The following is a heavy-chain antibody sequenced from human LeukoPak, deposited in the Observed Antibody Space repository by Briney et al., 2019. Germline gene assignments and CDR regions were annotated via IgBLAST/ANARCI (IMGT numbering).Heavy chain of an antibody. CDR2: ISTYSANT. D-gene: IGHD2-15*01. Sequence: GASVKVSCKPSGYTFTIYGISWVRQARGQGLEWMGWISTYSANTNYAQKFQGRLTMTTDTSTSTAYMELRSLRSGDTAVYYCARDLGYCSGGSCSRKWFDPWGQGTLVIVSS. CDR3: ARDLGYCSGGSCSRKWFDP. V-gene: IGHV1-18*01. CDR1: GYTFTIYG. J-gene: IGHJ5*02.